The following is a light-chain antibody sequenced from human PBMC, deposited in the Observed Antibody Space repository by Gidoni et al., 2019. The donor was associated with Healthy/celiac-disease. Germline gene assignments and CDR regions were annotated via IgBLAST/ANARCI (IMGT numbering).Light chain of an antibody. Sequence: DIQMTQSPSSLSASVGDRVTITCRASQSISSYLNWYQQKPGKAPKLLIYAASSLQSGVPSRFSGSGSGTDFTLTISSLQPEDFATYYCQQSYSTRRLTFGGXTKVEIK. J-gene: IGKJ4*01. V-gene: IGKV1-39*01. CDR2: AAS. CDR1: QSISSY. CDR3: QQSYSTRRLT.